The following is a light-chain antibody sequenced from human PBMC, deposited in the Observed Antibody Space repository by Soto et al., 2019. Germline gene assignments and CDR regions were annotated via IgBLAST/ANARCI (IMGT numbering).Light chain of an antibody. CDR1: QSVSTS. J-gene: IGKJ4*01. Sequence: EIVLTQSPATLSLSPGERATLPCRASQSVSTSLAWYQQRPGQAPRPLIYDVSNRAAGVPARFSGSGSGTDFPLTISNLEPEDFAIYYCQERSKWPRLTFGGGTTVEIK. CDR2: DVS. V-gene: IGKV3-11*01. CDR3: QERSKWPRLT.